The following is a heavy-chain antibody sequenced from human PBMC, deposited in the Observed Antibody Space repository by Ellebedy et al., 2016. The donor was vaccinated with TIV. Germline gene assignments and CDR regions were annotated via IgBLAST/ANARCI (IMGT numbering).Heavy chain of an antibody. CDR1: GFTVSNNY. CDR3: ASSPSQGY. V-gene: IGHV3-53*01. CDR2: IYSGGNT. J-gene: IGHJ4*02. Sequence: GESLKISCAASGFTVSNNYMSWVRQAPGKGLEWVSVIYSGGNTFYAESVKGRFTISRDSSQNTLYLQMDSLRAEDTAVYYCASSPSQGYWGQGVLVTVSS.